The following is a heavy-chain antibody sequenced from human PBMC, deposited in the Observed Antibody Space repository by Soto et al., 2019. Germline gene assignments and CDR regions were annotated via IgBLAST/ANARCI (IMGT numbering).Heavy chain of an antibody. CDR3: ARQAAATGMDLWFDP. CDR2: IFYAGNT. Sequence: QLQLQESGPGLVKPSETLSLTCNVSGGSISSSRSYWAWFRQPPGKELEWIANIFYAGNTYYNPSLKSRVTVSVDTSKHQFSMKLDSVTAADTAVYYCARQAAATGMDLWFDPWGQGTLVTVSS. J-gene: IGHJ5*02. CDR1: GGSISSSRSY. D-gene: IGHD6-13*01. V-gene: IGHV4-39*01.